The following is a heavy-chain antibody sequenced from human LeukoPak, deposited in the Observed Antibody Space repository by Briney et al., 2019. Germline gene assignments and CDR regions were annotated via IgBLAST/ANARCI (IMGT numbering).Heavy chain of an antibody. CDR3: ARTGTGENWNEDGYYYYYGMDV. Sequence: SETLSLTCTVSGGSISSYYWSWIRQPPGKGLEWIGYIYYSGSTNYNPSLKSRVTISVDTSKNQFSLKLSSVTAADTAVYYCARTGTGENWNEDGYYYYYGMDVWGQGTTVTVSS. CDR2: IYYSGST. J-gene: IGHJ6*02. V-gene: IGHV4-59*08. CDR1: GGSISSYY. D-gene: IGHD1-1*01.